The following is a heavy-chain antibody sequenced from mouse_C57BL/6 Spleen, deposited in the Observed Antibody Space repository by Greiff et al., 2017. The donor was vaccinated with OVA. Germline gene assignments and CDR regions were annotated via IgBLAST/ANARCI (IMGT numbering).Heavy chain of an antibody. CDR3: ARGYFDF. CDR2: IDPSDSYT. V-gene: IGHV1-69*01. Sequence: QVQLQQPGAELVMPGASVKLSCKASGYTFTSYWMHWVKQRTGQGLEWIGEIDPSDSYTNYNQKFKGKSTLTVDKSSSTAYRQLSSLTSEDSAVYYCARGYFDFWGTGTTVTVSS. J-gene: IGHJ1*03. CDR1: GYTFTSYW.